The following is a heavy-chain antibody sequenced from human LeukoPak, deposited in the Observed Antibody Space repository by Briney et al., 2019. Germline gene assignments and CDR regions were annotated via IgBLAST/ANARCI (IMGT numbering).Heavy chain of an antibody. V-gene: IGHV3-23*01. CDR2: ISGSGGST. CDR3: ALHCSSTSCPIDY. J-gene: IGHJ4*02. Sequence: GGSLRLSCAASGFTFSSYAMSWVRHAPGKGLEWVSAISGSGGSTYYADSVKGRFTISRDNSKNTLYLQMNNLRAEDTAVYYCALHCSSTSCPIDYWGQGTLVTVSS. D-gene: IGHD2-2*01. CDR1: GFTFSSYA.